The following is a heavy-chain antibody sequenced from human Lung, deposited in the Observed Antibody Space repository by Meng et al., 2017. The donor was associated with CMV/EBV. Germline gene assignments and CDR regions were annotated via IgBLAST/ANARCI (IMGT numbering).Heavy chain of an antibody. Sequence: LXCAVSGCFISSSSWWSWVRQPPGKGLEWIGEIHHSGRTKYNPSLKSRVIISVDKSKNQFTLNLSSVTAADTAVYFCAREYCSATSCYLVASGGMDVWXQGTXVTV. CDR3: AREYCSATSCYLVASGGMDV. V-gene: IGHV4-4*01. J-gene: IGHJ6*02. CDR1: GCFISSSSW. CDR2: IHHSGRT. D-gene: IGHD2-2*01.